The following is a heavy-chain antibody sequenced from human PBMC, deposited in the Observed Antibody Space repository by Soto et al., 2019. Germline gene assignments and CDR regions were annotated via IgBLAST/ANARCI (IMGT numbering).Heavy chain of an antibody. J-gene: IGHJ4*02. CDR2: ISNSGSTI. CDR3: AKDRVSSGYYYGSFDY. D-gene: IGHD3-22*01. Sequence: PGGSLRLSCAASGFTFSSYSMSWIRQAPGKGLEWVSYISNSGSTIYFADSVKGRFTISRDNAKNTLYLQMNSLRAEDTAVYYCAKDRVSSGYYYGSFDYWGQGTLVTVSS. V-gene: IGHV3-48*04. CDR1: GFTFSSYS.